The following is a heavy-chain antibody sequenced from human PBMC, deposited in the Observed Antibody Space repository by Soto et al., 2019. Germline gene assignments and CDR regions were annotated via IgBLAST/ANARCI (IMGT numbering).Heavy chain of an antibody. Sequence: QVQLVESGGGVVQPGRSLRLSCAASGFTFSSYAMHWVRQAPGKGLEWVAVISYDGSNKYYADSVKGRFTISRDNSKNTLYLQMNSLRAEDTAVYYCARDRGFDLWGRGTLVTVSS. J-gene: IGHJ2*01. CDR3: ARDRGFDL. CDR2: ISYDGSNK. V-gene: IGHV3-30-3*01. CDR1: GFTFSSYA. D-gene: IGHD3-10*01.